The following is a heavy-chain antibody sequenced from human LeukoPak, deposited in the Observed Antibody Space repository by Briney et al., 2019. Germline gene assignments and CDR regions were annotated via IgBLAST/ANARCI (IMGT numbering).Heavy chain of an antibody. V-gene: IGHV1-8*01. CDR3: ASASPARPQLVPFPLWFDP. J-gene: IGHJ5*02. CDR1: GYTFTSYD. CDR2: MNPNSGNT. D-gene: IGHD6-13*01. Sequence: ASVKVSCKASGYTFTSYDINWVRQATGQGLEWMGWMNPNSGNTGYAQKFQGRVTMTRNTSISTAYMELSSLRSEDTAVSYCASASPARPQLVPFPLWFDPWGQGPLVTVSS.